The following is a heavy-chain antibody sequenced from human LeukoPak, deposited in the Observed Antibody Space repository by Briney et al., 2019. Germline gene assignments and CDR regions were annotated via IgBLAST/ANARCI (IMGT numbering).Heavy chain of an antibody. Sequence: GGSLRHSCAASGFTFSSYAMSWVRQAPGKGLEWVSTISGSGGTTYHADPVKGRFTFSRDNSKNTLYLQMNSLRVEDTAVYYCAKESPQFDYWGQGTLVTVSS. J-gene: IGHJ4*02. CDR3: AKESPQFDY. CDR2: ISGSGGTT. V-gene: IGHV3-23*01. CDR1: GFTFSSYA.